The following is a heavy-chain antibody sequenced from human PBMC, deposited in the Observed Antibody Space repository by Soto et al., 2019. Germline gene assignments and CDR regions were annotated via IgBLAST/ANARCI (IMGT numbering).Heavy chain of an antibody. CDR3: ARSTQNYYDSSALAAFDI. CDR2: FDPEDGET. Sequence: GASVKVSCKVSGYTLTELSMHWVRQAPGKGLEWMGGFDPEDGETIYAQKFQGRVTMTEDTSTDTAYMELSSLRSEVTAVYYCARSTQNYYDSSALAAFDIWGQGTMVTVSS. D-gene: IGHD3-22*01. J-gene: IGHJ3*02. CDR1: GYTLTELS. V-gene: IGHV1-24*01.